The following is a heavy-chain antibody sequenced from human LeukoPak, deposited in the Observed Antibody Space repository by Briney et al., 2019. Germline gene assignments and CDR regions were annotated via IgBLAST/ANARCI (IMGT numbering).Heavy chain of an antibody. D-gene: IGHD3-22*01. CDR1: GITLSNYG. V-gene: IGHV3-23*01. CDR2: ISGSGGGT. CDR3: AKRGVVIRVILVGFHKEAYYFDS. Sequence: GGSLRLSCAVSGITLSNYGMSWVRQAPGKGLEWVAGISGSGGGTYYADSVKGRFNISRDNPKNTLYLKMNSLRAEDKAVYFCAKRGVVIRVILVGFHKEAYYFDSWGQGALVTVSS. J-gene: IGHJ4*02.